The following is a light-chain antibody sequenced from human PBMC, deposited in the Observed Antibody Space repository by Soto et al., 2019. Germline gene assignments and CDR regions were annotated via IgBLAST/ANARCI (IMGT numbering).Light chain of an antibody. J-gene: IGKJ5*01. Sequence: EIVLTQSPGTLSLSPGERATLSCRASQSVSSSYLAWYQQKPGQAPRLLIYDTSTRATGIPARFSGSGSGTEFTLTISSLQSGDFAVYYCQQYNNWPPITFGQGTRLEIK. CDR1: QSVSSSY. V-gene: IGKV3-15*01. CDR2: DTS. CDR3: QQYNNWPPIT.